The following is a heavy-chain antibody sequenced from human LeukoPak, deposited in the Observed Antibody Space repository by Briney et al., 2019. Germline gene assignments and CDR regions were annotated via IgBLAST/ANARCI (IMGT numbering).Heavy chain of an antibody. Sequence: GGSLRLSCAASGFTFSSYAMSWVRQAPGKGLEWVSAISGSGGSTFYADSVKGRFTISRDNSKNTLYLQMNSLRAEDTAVYYCAKVENYYDSSGYYSFDYWGQGTLVTVSS. J-gene: IGHJ4*02. V-gene: IGHV3-23*01. CDR1: GFTFSSYA. CDR3: AKVENYYDSSGYYSFDY. CDR2: ISGSGGST. D-gene: IGHD3-22*01.